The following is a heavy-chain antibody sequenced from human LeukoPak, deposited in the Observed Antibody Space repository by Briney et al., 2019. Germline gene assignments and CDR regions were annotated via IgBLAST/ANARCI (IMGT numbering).Heavy chain of an antibody. V-gene: IGHV4-39*07. CDR2: IYYNGNT. Sequence: SETLSLTCIISGGSISSSTYYWGWIRQSPGKGLEWIGTIYYNGNTYYNPSLQSRVTISVDTSKNQFSLKLSSVTAADTAVYYCARLVMSSGWYLSVGCWGQGTLVTVSS. CDR3: ARLVMSSGWYLSVGC. D-gene: IGHD6-19*01. CDR1: GGSISSSTYY. J-gene: IGHJ4*02.